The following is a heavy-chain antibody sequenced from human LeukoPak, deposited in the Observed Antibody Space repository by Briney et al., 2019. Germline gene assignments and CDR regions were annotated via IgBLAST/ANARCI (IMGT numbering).Heavy chain of an antibody. CDR3: TRVRGIAVAGTASIYFDY. CDR2: IKEDGREK. CDR1: GFTFSRYW. V-gene: IGHV3-7*01. D-gene: IGHD6-19*01. Sequence: GGSLRLSCEASGFTFSRYWMSWVRQAPGKGLEWVANIKEDGREKYYVDSVKGRFTISRDNAKNSLYLQMNSLRAEDTAVYYCTRVRGIAVAGTASIYFDYWGQGTLVTVSS. J-gene: IGHJ4*02.